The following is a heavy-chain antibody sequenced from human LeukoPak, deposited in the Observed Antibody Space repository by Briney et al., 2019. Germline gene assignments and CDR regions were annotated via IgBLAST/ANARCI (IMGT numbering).Heavy chain of an antibody. CDR1: GDSVSSNSAA. V-gene: IGHV6-1*01. Sequence: SQTLSLTCAISGDSVSSNSAAWNWIRQSPSRGLEWLGRTYHRSKWYYDYAVSVKSRITINPDTSKNQFSLQLISVTPEDTAVYYCARDRTYDDFWSGNDYWGQGTLVTVSS. D-gene: IGHD3-3*01. CDR3: ARDRTYDDFWSGNDY. J-gene: IGHJ4*02. CDR2: TYHRSKWYY.